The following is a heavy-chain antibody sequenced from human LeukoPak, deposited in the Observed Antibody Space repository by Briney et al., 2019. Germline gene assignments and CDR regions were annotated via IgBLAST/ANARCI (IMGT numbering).Heavy chain of an antibody. Sequence: SVKVSCKASGGTFSSYAISWVRQAPGQGLEWMGRIIPIFGTANYTQKFQGRVTITTDESTSTAYMELSSLRSEDTAVYYCARDYYDTDAFDIWGQGTMVTVSS. CDR2: IIPIFGTA. J-gene: IGHJ3*02. D-gene: IGHD3-22*01. CDR3: ARDYYDTDAFDI. CDR1: GGTFSSYA. V-gene: IGHV1-69*05.